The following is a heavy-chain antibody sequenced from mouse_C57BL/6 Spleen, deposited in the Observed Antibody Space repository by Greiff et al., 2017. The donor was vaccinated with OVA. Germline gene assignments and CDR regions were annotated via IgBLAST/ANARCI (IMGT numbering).Heavy chain of an antibody. CDR2: IRNKANGYTT. V-gene: IGHV7-3*01. Sequence: VQGVESGGGLVQPGGSLSLSCAASGFTFTDYYMSWVRQPPGKALEWLGFIRNKANGYTTEYSASVKGRFTISRDNSQSILYLQMNALRAEDSATYYCARPDGYYAMDYWGQGTSVTVSS. CDR3: ARPDGYYAMDY. CDR1: GFTFTDYY. D-gene: IGHD2-3*01. J-gene: IGHJ4*01.